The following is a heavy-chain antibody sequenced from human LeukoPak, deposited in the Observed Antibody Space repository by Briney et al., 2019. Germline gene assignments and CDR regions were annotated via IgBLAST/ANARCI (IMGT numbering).Heavy chain of an antibody. D-gene: IGHD3-10*01. CDR2: IYSGGST. Sequence: GGSLRLSCAASGFTVSSNYMSWVRQAPGKGPEWVSVIYSGGSTYYADSVKGRFTISRDNSKNTLYLQMNSLRPEDTAMYFCARDKGGMVPFDHWGQGTLVTVSS. CDR3: ARDKGGMVPFDH. J-gene: IGHJ4*02. V-gene: IGHV3-53*01. CDR1: GFTVSSNY.